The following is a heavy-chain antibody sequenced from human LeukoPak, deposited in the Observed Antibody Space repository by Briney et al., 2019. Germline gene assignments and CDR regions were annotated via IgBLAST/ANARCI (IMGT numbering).Heavy chain of an antibody. V-gene: IGHV4-59*01. CDR3: ARYCSSTSCYEKDAFDI. CDR2: IYYSGST. Sequence: SETLSLTCTVSGVSISSYYWSWIRQPPGKGLEWIGYIYYSGSTNYNPSLKSRVTISVDTSKNQFSLKLSSVTAADTAVYYCARYCSSTSCYEKDAFDIWGQGTMVTVSS. CDR1: GVSISSYY. D-gene: IGHD2-2*01. J-gene: IGHJ3*02.